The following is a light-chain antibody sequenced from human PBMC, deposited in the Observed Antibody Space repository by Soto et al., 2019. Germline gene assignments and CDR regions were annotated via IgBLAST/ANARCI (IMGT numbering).Light chain of an antibody. J-gene: IGLJ2*01. CDR2: NSN. CDR1: SSNIGTNS. V-gene: IGLV1-44*01. CDR3: ATWDDSLNGPV. Sequence: QSVLTQPPSTSGTPGQRVIISCSGSSSNIGTNSVNWYQQLPGTAPKLLIYNSNQRPSGVPDRFSGSKSGTSASLAISGLQSEDEADYYCATWDDSLNGPVFGGGTKVTVL.